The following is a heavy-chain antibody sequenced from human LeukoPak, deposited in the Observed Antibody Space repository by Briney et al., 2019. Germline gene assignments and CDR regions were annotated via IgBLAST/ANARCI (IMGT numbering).Heavy chain of an antibody. D-gene: IGHD4-17*01. Sequence: GSLRPPCSAPGFTVTSIYISWVRQAPGKGLEWDSVIYSCARGGCAYYADSVKGRFTISREDSKNTLYLQMNSLRAQDAAVYYCASSNYADYGDYFSLWGQGTLVTVSS. CDR3: ASSNYADYGDYFSL. V-gene: IGHV3-53*05. CDR1: GFTVTSIY. CDR2: IYSCARGGCA. J-gene: IGHJ4*02.